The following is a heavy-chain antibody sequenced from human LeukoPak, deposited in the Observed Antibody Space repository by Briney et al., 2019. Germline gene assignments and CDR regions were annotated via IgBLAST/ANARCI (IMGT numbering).Heavy chain of an antibody. Sequence: GGSLRLSCAASGFTFSSYSMNWVRQAPGKGLEWVSSISSSSSYIYYADSVKGRFTISRDNAKNSLYLQMNSLRAEDTAVYYCARVAPRYFDWLDYWGQGTLVTVPS. CDR1: GFTFSSYS. V-gene: IGHV3-21*01. CDR3: ARVAPRYFDWLDY. D-gene: IGHD3-9*01. J-gene: IGHJ4*02. CDR2: ISSSSSYI.